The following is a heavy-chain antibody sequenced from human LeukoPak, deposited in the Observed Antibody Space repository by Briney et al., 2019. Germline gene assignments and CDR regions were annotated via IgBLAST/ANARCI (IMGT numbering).Heavy chain of an antibody. V-gene: IGHV1-2*02. J-gene: IGHJ4*02. D-gene: IGHD3-10*01. CDR3: ATGSGTYSPDY. CDR2: ITPNSGGT. CDR1: GYTFTGQY. Sequence: ASVKVSCKASGYTFTGQYLHWVRQAPGQGLEWMGWITPNSGGTNYAQKFQGRVTMPRDTSISTAYMELSRLRSDDTAIYYCATGSGTYSPDYWGQGTLVTVSS.